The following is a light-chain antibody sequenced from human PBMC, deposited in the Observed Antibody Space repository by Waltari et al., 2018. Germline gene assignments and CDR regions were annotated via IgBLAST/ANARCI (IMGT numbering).Light chain of an antibody. CDR2: DAS. CDR1: QSVGGY. J-gene: IGKJ2*01. V-gene: IGKV3-11*01. Sequence: EIVLTQSPATLSLSPGERATLSCRASQSVGGYFAWYQQKPGQAPRLLIYDASNRATGIPARFSGSGSGTDFTLTISSLEPEDFVVYYCQQRSKWPYTFGQGTKLEIK. CDR3: QQRSKWPYT.